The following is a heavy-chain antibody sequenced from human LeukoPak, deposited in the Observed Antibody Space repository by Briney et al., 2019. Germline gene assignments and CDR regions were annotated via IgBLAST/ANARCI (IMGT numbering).Heavy chain of an antibody. V-gene: IGHV4-61*02. CDR1: GDSISSGDCY. J-gene: IGHJ3*02. CDR3: ARGPYSYDSSGAFDI. Sequence: SETLSLTCTVSGDSISSGDCYWIWMRQPAGKGLVGIGRISSSRSTTYNHSLKNRLTISVDTSNNQFSLKLSSVTAADTAVYFCARGPYSYDSSGAFDIWGQGTMVTVSS. D-gene: IGHD3-22*01. CDR2: ISSSRST.